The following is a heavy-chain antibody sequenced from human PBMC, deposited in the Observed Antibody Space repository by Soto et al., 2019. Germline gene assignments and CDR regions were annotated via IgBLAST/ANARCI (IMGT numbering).Heavy chain of an antibody. Sequence: ASVKVSCKSSCYTFTSYGISLLRQAPGQGLEWMGWINPYNGNTNYAQKLQGRVTMTTDTSTSTAYMELRSLRSDDTAVYYCARDPVGGNWFDTWGQGTLVTVSS. CDR2: INPYNGNT. CDR1: CYTFTSYG. V-gene: IGHV1-18*01. D-gene: IGHD1-26*01. J-gene: IGHJ5*02. CDR3: ARDPVGGNWFDT.